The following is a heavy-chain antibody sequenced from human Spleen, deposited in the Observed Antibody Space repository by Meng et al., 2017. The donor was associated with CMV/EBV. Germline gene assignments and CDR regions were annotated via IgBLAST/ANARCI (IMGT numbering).Heavy chain of an antibody. CDR2: IYTSGST. J-gene: IGHJ4*02. CDR1: GGSISSYY. D-gene: IGHD5-12*01. CDR3: ARARARSSGYDYQFDY. Sequence: QVNLQESGPGLVKPSETLSLTCTGSGGSISSYYWSWIRQPAGKGLEWIGRIYTSGSTNYNPSLKSRVTMSVDTSKNQFSLKLSSVTAADTAVYYCARARARSSGYDYQFDYWGQGTLVTVSS. V-gene: IGHV4-4*07.